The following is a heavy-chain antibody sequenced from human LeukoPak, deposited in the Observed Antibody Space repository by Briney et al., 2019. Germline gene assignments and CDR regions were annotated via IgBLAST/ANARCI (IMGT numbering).Heavy chain of an antibody. CDR1: GFTFSGYW. CDR3: AKLKISSGWFLFDY. D-gene: IGHD6-19*01. V-gene: IGHV3-23*01. J-gene: IGHJ4*02. Sequence: GGSLRLSCEASGFTFSGYWMHWVRQAPGKGLEWVSAISGSGGSTYYADSVKGRFTISRDNSKNTLYLQMNSLRAEDTAVYYCAKLKISSGWFLFDYWGQGTLVTVSS. CDR2: ISGSGGST.